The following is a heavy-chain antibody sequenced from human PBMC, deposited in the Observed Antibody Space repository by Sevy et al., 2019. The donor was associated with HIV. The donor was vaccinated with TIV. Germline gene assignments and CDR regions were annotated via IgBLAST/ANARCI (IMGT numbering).Heavy chain of an antibody. CDR2: ISYDGSNK. Sequence: GGSLRLSCAASGFTFSSYAMHWVRQAPGEGLEWVAVISYDGSNKYYADSVKGRFTISRDNSKNTLYLQMNSLRAEDTAVYYCARGRIAVAGREGAFDIWGQGTMVTVSS. CDR1: GFTFSSYA. J-gene: IGHJ3*02. CDR3: ARGRIAVAGREGAFDI. V-gene: IGHV3-30-3*01. D-gene: IGHD6-19*01.